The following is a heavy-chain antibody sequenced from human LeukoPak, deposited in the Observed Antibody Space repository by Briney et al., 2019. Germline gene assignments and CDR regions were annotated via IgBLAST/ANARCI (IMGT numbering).Heavy chain of an antibody. V-gene: IGHV3-33*01. Sequence: PGGSLRLSCAASGFTFSSYGMHWVRQAPGKGLEWVAVIWYDENTTYYTESVKGRFTISRDNSDNTLYLQMNSLKAEDTAVYFCARDPGPDYFDFWGQGALVTVSS. CDR3: ARDPGPDYFDF. CDR1: GFTFSSYG. CDR2: IWYDENTT. J-gene: IGHJ4*02.